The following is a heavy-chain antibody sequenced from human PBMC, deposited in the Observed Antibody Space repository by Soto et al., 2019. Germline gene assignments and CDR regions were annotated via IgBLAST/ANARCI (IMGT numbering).Heavy chain of an antibody. CDR2: IKPDGSAT. J-gene: IGHJ4*02. CDR3: FGGNGGHQ. CDR1: DFNFRNYW. V-gene: IGHV3-7*03. Sequence: GSLRLSCATSDFNFRNYWMNWVRQAPGKGLEWVANIKPDGSATYYVDSVKGRFTISRDNVRNSVSLQMNSLRVEDTAVYFCFGGNGGHQWGQGTLVTVSS. D-gene: IGHD3-16*01.